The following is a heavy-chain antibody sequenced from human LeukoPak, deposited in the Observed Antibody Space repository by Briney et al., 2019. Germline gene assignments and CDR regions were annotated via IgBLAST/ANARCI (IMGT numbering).Heavy chain of an antibody. CDR1: GFTVSSNY. Sequence: GGSLRLSCAASGFTVSSNYMSWVRQAPGKGLEWVSVIYSGGSTYYADSVKGRFTISRDNSKNTLYLQMNSLRAEDTAVYYCARPVGYYDSSAGAFWGQGSLVTVSS. CDR2: IYSGGST. V-gene: IGHV3-66*04. CDR3: ARPVGYYDSSAGAF. D-gene: IGHD3-22*01. J-gene: IGHJ4*02.